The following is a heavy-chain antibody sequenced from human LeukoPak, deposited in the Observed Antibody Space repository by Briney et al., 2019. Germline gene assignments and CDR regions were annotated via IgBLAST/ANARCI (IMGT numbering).Heavy chain of an antibody. Sequence: SVKVSCKASGGTFSSYTISWVRQAPGQGLEWMGRIIPILGIANYAQKFQGRVTITADKSTSTAYMELSSLRSQDTAVYYCARVDRAVAGTPHYWGQGTLVTVSS. CDR3: ARVDRAVAGTPHY. J-gene: IGHJ4*02. V-gene: IGHV1-69*02. CDR2: IIPILGIA. D-gene: IGHD6-19*01. CDR1: GGTFSSYT.